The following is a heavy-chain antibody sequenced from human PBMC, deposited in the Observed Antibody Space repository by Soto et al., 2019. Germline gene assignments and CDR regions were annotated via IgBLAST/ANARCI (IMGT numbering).Heavy chain of an antibody. J-gene: IGHJ6*02. CDR1: GYTFTSYY. V-gene: IGHV1-46*01. Sequence: ASVKVSCKASGYTFTSYYMHWVRQAPGQGLEWMGIINPSGGSTSYAQKFQGRVTMTRDTSISTAYMELSRLRSDDTAVYYCARGVAALYYYYGMDVWGQGTTVTVSS. CDR2: INPSGGST. D-gene: IGHD6-6*01. CDR3: ARGVAALYYYYGMDV.